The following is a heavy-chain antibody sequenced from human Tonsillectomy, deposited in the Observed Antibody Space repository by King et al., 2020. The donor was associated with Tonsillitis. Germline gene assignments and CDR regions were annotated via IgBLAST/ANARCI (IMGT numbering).Heavy chain of an antibody. CDR2: LSGSGGST. CDR3: AKDVDVVPAAMNDYFDY. CDR1: GFTFSSYA. J-gene: IGHJ4*02. D-gene: IGHD2-2*01. Sequence: VQLVESGGGLVRPGGSLRLSCAASGFTFSSYAMSWVRQAPGKGLEWVSGLSGSGGSTFYAGSVKGRFTISRDNSKNMLFLQMNSLRAEDAAVYYCAKDVDVVPAAMNDYFDYWGQGTLVTVSS. V-gene: IGHV3-23*04.